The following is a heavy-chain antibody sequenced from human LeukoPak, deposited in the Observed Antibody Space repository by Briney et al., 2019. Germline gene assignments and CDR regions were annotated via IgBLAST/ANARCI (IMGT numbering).Heavy chain of an antibody. D-gene: IGHD1-26*01. CDR2: ISAYNGNT. V-gene: IGHV1-18*01. J-gene: IGHJ4*02. CDR1: GYTFTSYG. Sequence: ASVKVSCKASGYTFTSYGISWVRQAPGQGLEWMGWISAYNGNTNYAQKLQGRVTMTTDTSTSIAYMELRSLRSDDTAVYYCARGSGSYYGGTTDYFDYWGQGTLVTVSS. CDR3: ARGSGSYYGGTTDYFDY.